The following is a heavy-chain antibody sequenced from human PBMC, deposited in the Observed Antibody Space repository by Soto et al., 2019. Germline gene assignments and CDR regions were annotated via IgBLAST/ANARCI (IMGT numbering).Heavy chain of an antibody. Sequence: EVQLVESGGGLVQPGGSLRLSCVASGFDFNRYSMNWVRQVPGKGLEWISYINSGSTSVFYADSVRGRFTISRDNAKNSLYLQMNSLRAEDTAVYYCTSSTSPDAYWGQGTLVTVSS. V-gene: IGHV3-48*04. J-gene: IGHJ4*02. D-gene: IGHD2-2*01. CDR3: TSSTSPDAY. CDR2: INSGSTSV. CDR1: GFDFNRYS.